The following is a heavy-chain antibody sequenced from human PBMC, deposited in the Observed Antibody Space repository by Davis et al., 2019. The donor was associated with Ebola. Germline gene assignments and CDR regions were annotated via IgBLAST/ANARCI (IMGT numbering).Heavy chain of an antibody. CDR2: IIPILGIA. CDR3: AREGLGEDIVVVPPYSNYYMDV. V-gene: IGHV1-69*10. J-gene: IGHJ6*03. Sequence: SVKVSCKASGYTFTGYYMHWVRQAPGQGLEWMGGIIPILGIANYAQKFQGRVTITADKSTSTAYMELSSLRSEDTAVYYCAREGLGEDIVVVPPYSNYYMDVWGKGTTVTVSS. D-gene: IGHD2-2*01. CDR1: GYTFTGYY.